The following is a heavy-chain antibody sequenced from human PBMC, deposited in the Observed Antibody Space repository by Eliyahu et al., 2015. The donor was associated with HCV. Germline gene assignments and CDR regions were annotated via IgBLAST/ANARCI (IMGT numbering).Heavy chain of an antibody. J-gene: IGHJ3*01. CDR1: PFHTSN. D-gene: IGHD7-27*01. Sequence: HLVQSEGGVVQPGGSLRLSCAGXPFHTSNGHWVRXAPGQGLEWLGLISFDESDENVADSVKGRFTISRDNSKNTVYLQMNNLRVEDTALYYCVRVWGVDVFDVWGQGTLVSVSS. CDR3: VRVWGVDVFDV. V-gene: IGHV3-30*04. CDR2: ISFDESDE.